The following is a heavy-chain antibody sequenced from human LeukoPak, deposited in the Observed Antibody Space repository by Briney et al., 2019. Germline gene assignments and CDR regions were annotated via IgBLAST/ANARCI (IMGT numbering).Heavy chain of an antibody. CDR2: ISSSGSTI. V-gene: IGHV3-48*03. D-gene: IGHD6-6*01. J-gene: IGHJ4*02. CDR3: ARVQRGLAARGGVDY. Sequence: WGSLRLSCAASGFTFSSYEMNWVRQAPGKGLEWVSYISSSGSTIYYADSVKGRFTISRDNAKNSLYLQMNSLRAEDTAVYYCARVQRGLAARGGVDYWGQGTLVTVSS. CDR1: GFTFSSYE.